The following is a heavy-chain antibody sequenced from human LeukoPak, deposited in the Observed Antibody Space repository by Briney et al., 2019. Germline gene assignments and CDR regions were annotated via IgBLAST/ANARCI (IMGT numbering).Heavy chain of an antibody. J-gene: IGHJ4*02. CDR1: GGSFSGYY. V-gene: IGHV4-34*01. CDR2: INHSGST. D-gene: IGHD3-22*01. CDR3: ARPAYYYDSSGYYGGDY. Sequence: SETLSLTCAVYGGSFSGYYWSWIRQPPGKGLEWIGEINHSGSTNYNPSLKSRVTISVDTSKSQFSLKLSSVTAADTAVYYCARPAYYYDSSGYYGGDYWGQGTLVTVSS.